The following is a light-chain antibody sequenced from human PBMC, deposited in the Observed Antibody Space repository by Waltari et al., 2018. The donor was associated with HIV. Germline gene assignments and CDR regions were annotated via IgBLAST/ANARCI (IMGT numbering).Light chain of an antibody. J-gene: IGLJ1*01. CDR2: EVT. CDR3: SSYTSSSTLEV. V-gene: IGLV2-14*01. Sequence: QSALTQPASVSGSPGQSITISCTGTTSDVGGYQYVSWYQQYAGKAPKLIIYEVTNRPPGVSNRFSGTKSGNTASLIISGLQAEDEADYYCSSYTSSSTLEVFGTGTKVTV. CDR1: TSDVGGYQY.